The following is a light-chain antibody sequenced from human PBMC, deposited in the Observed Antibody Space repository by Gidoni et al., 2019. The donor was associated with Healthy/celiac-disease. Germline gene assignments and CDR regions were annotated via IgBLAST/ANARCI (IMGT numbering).Light chain of an antibody. Sequence: DIQMTQSPSSLSASVGDRVTITCRASQSLSSYLNWYQQKPGKAPKLLIYAASSLQSGVPSRFSGSGSGTDFTLTISSLQPEYFATYYCQQSYSTPTTFGPGTKVDIK. J-gene: IGKJ3*01. V-gene: IGKV1-39*01. CDR1: QSLSSY. CDR3: QQSYSTPTT. CDR2: AAS.